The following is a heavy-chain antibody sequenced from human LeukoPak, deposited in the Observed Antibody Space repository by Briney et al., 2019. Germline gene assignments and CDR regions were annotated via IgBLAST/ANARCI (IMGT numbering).Heavy chain of an antibody. Sequence: PSETLSLTCTVSGGSISSYYWSWIRQPPGKGLEWIGYIYYSGSTNYNPSLKSRVTISVDTSKNQFSLKLSSVTTADTAVYYCARRTITGTTIGYWGQGTLVTVSS. CDR1: GGSISSYY. CDR3: ARRTITGTTIGY. D-gene: IGHD1-20*01. J-gene: IGHJ4*02. CDR2: IYYSGST. V-gene: IGHV4-59*01.